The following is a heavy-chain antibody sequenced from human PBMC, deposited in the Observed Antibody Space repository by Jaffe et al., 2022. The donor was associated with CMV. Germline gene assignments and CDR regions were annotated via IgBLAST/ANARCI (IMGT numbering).Heavy chain of an antibody. V-gene: IGHV4-39*01. J-gene: IGHJ6*03. D-gene: IGHD6-19*01. CDR3: ARHPYSSDTRWGYYYMDV. CDR1: GGSISSSSYY. CDR2: IYYSGST. Sequence: QLQLQESGPGLVKPSETLSLTCTVSGGSISSSSYYWGWIRQPPGKGLEWIGSIYYSGSTYYNPSLKSRVTISVDTSKNQFSLKLSSVTAADTAVYYCARHPYSSDTRWGYYYMDVWGKGTTVTVSS.